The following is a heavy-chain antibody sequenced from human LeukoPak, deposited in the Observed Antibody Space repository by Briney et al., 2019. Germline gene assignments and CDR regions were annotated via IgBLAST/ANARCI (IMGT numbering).Heavy chain of an antibody. CDR2: ISSSSSYI. CDR1: GFTFSSYS. D-gene: IGHD1-26*01. CDR3: VTEVSGSFPT. J-gene: IGHJ4*02. Sequence: GGSLRLSCAASGFTFSSYSINWVRQAPGKGLEWVSSISSSSSYIYYADSVKGRFTISRDNAKNSLYLQMNSLKNEDTAVYYCVTEVSGSFPTWGQGTLVTVSS. V-gene: IGHV3-21*03.